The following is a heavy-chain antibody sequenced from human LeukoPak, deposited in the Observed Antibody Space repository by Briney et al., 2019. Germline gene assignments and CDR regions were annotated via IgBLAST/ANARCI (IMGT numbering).Heavy chain of an antibody. CDR3: AVRYCSSTSCHSNDAFDI. CDR2: IIPIFGTA. V-gene: IGHV1-69*06. D-gene: IGHD2-2*01. Sequence: GSSVKVSCKASGGTFSSYAISWVRQAPGQGLEWMGGIIPIFGTANYAQKFQGRVTITADKSTSTAYMELSSLRSEDTAVYYCAVRYCSSTSCHSNDAFDIWGQGTMVTVSS. J-gene: IGHJ3*02. CDR1: GGTFSSYA.